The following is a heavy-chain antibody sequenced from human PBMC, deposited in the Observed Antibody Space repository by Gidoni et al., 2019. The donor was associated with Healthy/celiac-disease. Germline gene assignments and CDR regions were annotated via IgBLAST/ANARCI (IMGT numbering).Heavy chain of an antibody. CDR3: AKDLGVVSSGYQGSPDY. Sequence: EVQLLESGGGLVQPGGSLRLSCAASGFTFSSYAMSWVRQAPGKGLEWVSAISGSGGSTYYADSVKGRFTISRDNSKNTLYLQMNSLRAEDTAVYYCAKDLGVVSSGYQGSPDYWGQGTLVTVSS. CDR1: GFTFSSYA. V-gene: IGHV3-23*01. CDR2: ISGSGGST. J-gene: IGHJ4*02. D-gene: IGHD3-22*01.